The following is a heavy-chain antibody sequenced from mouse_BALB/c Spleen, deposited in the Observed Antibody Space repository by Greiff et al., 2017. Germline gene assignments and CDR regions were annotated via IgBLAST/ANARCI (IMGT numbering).Heavy chain of an antibody. D-gene: IGHD4-1*01. CDR3: TRKTGFYFDY. J-gene: IGHJ2*01. CDR2: IYPGNSDT. Sequence: VHVKQSGTVLARPGASVKMSCKASGYSFTSYWMHWVKQRPGQGLEWIGAIYPGNSDTSYNQKFKGKAKLTAVTSASTAYMELSSLTNEDSAVYYCTRKTGFYFDYWGQGTTLTVSS. V-gene: IGHV1-5*01. CDR1: GYSFTSYW.